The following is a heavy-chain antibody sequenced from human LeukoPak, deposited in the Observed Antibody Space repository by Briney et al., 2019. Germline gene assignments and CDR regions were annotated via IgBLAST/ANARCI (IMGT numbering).Heavy chain of an antibody. D-gene: IGHD2-2*01. J-gene: IGHJ5*02. CDR3: ARVNVVVPAASRFDP. V-gene: IGHV4-59*12. Sequence: SETLSLTCTVSGGSISSYYWSWIRQPPGKGLEWIGYIYYSGSTNYNPSLKSRVTISVDTSKNQFSLKLSSVTAADTAVYYCARVNVVVPAASRFDPWGQGTLVTVS. CDR1: GGSISSYY. CDR2: IYYSGST.